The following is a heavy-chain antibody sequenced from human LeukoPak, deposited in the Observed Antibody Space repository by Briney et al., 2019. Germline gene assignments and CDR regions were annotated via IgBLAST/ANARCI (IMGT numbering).Heavy chain of an antibody. CDR1: GFTVSSNF. V-gene: IGHV3-53*01. D-gene: IGHD2-8*01. J-gene: IGHJ4*02. CDR3: AREDALDY. CDR2: ITPGGST. Sequence: GGSLRLSCAASGFTVSSNFITWVRQAPGKGREWVSVITPGGSTYYADSVKGRFTISRDNSKNTVYLQMKSLRVEDTAVYYCAREDALDYWGQGTLVTVSS.